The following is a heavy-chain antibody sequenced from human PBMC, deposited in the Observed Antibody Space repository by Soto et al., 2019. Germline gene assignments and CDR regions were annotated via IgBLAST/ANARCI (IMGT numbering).Heavy chain of an antibody. D-gene: IGHD2-15*01. CDR1: GGTFSSYA. Sequence: QVQLVQSGAEVKKPGSSVKVSCKASGGTFSSYAISWVRQTPGQGLEWMGGIIPLFGTANYAQKFQGRVTITADESTSTADMELSSLRSEDTAVYYCARASRYCSGGSCYFLPGIDYWGQGTLVTVSS. CDR3: ARASRYCSGGSCYFLPGIDY. CDR2: IIPLFGTA. V-gene: IGHV1-69*12. J-gene: IGHJ4*02.